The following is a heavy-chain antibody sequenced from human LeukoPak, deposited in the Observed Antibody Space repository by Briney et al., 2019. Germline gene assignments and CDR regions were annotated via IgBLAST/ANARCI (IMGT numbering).Heavy chain of an antibody. CDR3: ARDHSGSYQRAFDI. V-gene: IGHV3-66*02. J-gene: IGHJ3*02. CDR2: IYGGGST. CDR1: AFTVSSNY. Sequence: GGSLRLSCAVSAFTVSSNYVSWVRQAPGKGLERVSVIYGGGSTNYADSVKGRFTISRDNSKNTLYLQMNSLRAEDTAVYYCARDHSGSYQRAFDIWGQGTMVTVSS. D-gene: IGHD1-26*01.